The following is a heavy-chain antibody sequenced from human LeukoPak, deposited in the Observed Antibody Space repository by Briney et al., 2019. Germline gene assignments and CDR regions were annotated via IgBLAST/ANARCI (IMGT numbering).Heavy chain of an antibody. CDR2: IYYSGST. V-gene: IGHV4-30-4*08. CDR3: ARVRYSSSWTPPHYYYYYMDV. J-gene: IGHJ6*03. D-gene: IGHD6-13*01. CDR1: GGSISNYY. Sequence: SETLSLTCTVSGGSISNYYWSWIRQPPGKGLEWIGYIYYSGSTYYNPSLKSRVTISVDTSKNQFSLKLSSVTAADTAVYYCARVRYSSSWTPPHYYYYYMDVWGKGTTVTVSS.